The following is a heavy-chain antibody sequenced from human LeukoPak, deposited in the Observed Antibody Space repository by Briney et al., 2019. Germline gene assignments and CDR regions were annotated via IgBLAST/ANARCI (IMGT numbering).Heavy chain of an antibody. Sequence: SETLSLTCTVSGGSISSYYWSWIRQPPGKGLEWIGYIYYSGSTNYNPSLKSRVTISVDTSKNQFSLKLSSVTAADTAVYYCARETCYYDSSGYYRWFDPWGQGTLVTVSS. CDR1: GGSISSYY. CDR3: ARETCYYDSSGYYRWFDP. J-gene: IGHJ5*02. D-gene: IGHD3-22*01. V-gene: IGHV4-59*01. CDR2: IYYSGST.